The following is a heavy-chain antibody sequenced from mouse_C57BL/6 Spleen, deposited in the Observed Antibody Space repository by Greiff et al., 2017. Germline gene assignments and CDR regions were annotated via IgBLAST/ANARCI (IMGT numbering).Heavy chain of an antibody. Sequence: QVQLQQTGAELVMPGASVKLSCKASGYTFTSYWMHWVKQRPGQGLEWIGEIDPSDSYTNYNQKFKGKSTLTVDKSSSTAYMQLSSLTSEDSAVYYCARGDYGNYGYWGQGTTLTVSS. J-gene: IGHJ2*01. CDR2: IDPSDSYT. CDR3: ARGDYGNYGY. D-gene: IGHD2-1*01. CDR1: GYTFTSYW. V-gene: IGHV1-69*01.